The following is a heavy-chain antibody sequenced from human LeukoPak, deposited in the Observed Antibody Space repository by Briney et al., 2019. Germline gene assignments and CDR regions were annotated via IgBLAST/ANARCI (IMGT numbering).Heavy chain of an antibody. Sequence: ASVKVSCKASGYTFTGYYMHWVRQAPGQGLEWMGWINPNSGGTNYAQKFQGRVTMIRDTSISTAYMELSRLRSDDTAVYYCARGLGYCSSTSCLIWYWGQGTLVTVSS. V-gene: IGHV1-2*02. J-gene: IGHJ4*02. CDR2: INPNSGGT. D-gene: IGHD2-2*01. CDR3: ARGLGYCSSTSCLIWY. CDR1: GYTFTGYY.